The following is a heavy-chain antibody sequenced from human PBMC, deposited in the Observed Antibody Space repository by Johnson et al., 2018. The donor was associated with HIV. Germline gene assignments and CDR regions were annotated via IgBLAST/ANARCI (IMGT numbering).Heavy chain of an antibody. D-gene: IGHD4-17*01. J-gene: IGHJ3*02. Sequence: QVHLVESGGGLVKPGGSLRLSCAASGFSFSDYYMSWIRQAPGKGLEWVSYISSSGSTIYYADFVKGRFTISRDNAKKSMYLQMNSLRAEDTALYYCARDSTPWGGDHVGYAFDIWGRGTMVTVSS. CDR2: ISSSGSTI. V-gene: IGHV3-11*04. CDR1: GFSFSDYY. CDR3: ARDSTPWGGDHVGYAFDI.